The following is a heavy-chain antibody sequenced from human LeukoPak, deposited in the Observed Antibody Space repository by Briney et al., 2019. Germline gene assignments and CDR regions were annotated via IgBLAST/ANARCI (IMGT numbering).Heavy chain of an antibody. V-gene: IGHV1-18*01. Sequence: GASVKVSCKASGYTFTSFGISWVRQAPGQGLEWMGWISAYNAYTNHAQNFQGRVTITADESTSTAYMELSSLRSEDTAVYYCARGYDFWSGYYPGRYYYYMDVWGKGTTVTVSS. CDR3: ARGYDFWSGYYPGRYYYYMDV. CDR1: GYTFTSFG. J-gene: IGHJ6*03. D-gene: IGHD3-3*01. CDR2: ISAYNAYT.